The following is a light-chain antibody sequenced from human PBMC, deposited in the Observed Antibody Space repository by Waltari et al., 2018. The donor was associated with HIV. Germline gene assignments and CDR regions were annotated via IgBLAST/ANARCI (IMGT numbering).Light chain of an antibody. CDR2: KAS. J-gene: IGKJ4*01. CDR1: QSIKTW. CDR3: QQFADLPLT. Sequence: EIQMTQSPSTLSAFVGDRVTITCRASQSIKTWLAWYQQKPGKAPKLLIYKASTLESGVPSRFSGSGSGTEFTLTISSLQPDDFASYYCQQFADLPLTFGGGTQVEI. V-gene: IGKV1-5*03.